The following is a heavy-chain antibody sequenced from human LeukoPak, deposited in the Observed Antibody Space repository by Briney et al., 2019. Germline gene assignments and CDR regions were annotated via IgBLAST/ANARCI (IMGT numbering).Heavy chain of an antibody. CDR2: INHSGST. Sequence: PSETLSLTCAVYGGSFSGYYWSWIRQPPGKGLEWIGEINHSGSTNYSPSLKSRVTISVDTSKNQFSLKLSPVTAADTAVYYCARGRGLYYYGSGSRRNYFDYWGQGTLVTVSS. CDR3: ARGRGLYYYGSGSRRNYFDY. V-gene: IGHV4-34*01. D-gene: IGHD3-10*01. J-gene: IGHJ4*02. CDR1: GGSFSGYY.